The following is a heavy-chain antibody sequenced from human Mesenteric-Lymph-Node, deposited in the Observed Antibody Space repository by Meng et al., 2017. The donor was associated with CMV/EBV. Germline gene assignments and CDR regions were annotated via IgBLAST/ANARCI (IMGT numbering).Heavy chain of an antibody. D-gene: IGHD2-15*01. J-gene: IGHJ4*02. CDR1: AGSFSGSC. Sequence: AVFAGSFSGSCWSWIRQPPGKGLEWIGKINHSGSTKYNPSLKSRVTISVDTSENHFSLKLSSVTAADTAVYYCARCSGGSCYNPLAFWGQGTLVTVSS. CDR3: ARCSGGSCYNPLAF. CDR2: INHSGST. V-gene: IGHV4-34*01.